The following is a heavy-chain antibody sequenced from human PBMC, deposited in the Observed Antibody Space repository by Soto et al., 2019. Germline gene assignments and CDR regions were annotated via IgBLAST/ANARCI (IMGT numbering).Heavy chain of an antibody. Sequence: SETLSLTCAVYGGSFSGYYWTWIRQPPGTGLEWIGEINHSGSTNYNPSLKSRVTISVDTSKNQFSLKLTSVTAADTAVYYCASPKIAFYNWFDPWGQGTLVTSPQ. J-gene: IGHJ5*02. CDR3: ASPKIAFYNWFDP. CDR1: GGSFSGYY. V-gene: IGHV4-34*01. CDR2: INHSGST. D-gene: IGHD3-3*02.